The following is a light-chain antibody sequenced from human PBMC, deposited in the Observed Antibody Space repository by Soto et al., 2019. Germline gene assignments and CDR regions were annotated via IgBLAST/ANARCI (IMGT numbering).Light chain of an antibody. Sequence: DIQMTQSPSTLSAAVGDRVTITCRASQSISDWLAWYEQKPGKAPKLLIYKASMLEDGVPSRFNGRGSGTGLPLTIDSLQPDDFATYYCQQYDSYPLSFGGGTEVQIK. CDR3: QQYDSYPLS. J-gene: IGKJ4*01. CDR2: KAS. V-gene: IGKV1-5*03. CDR1: QSISDW.